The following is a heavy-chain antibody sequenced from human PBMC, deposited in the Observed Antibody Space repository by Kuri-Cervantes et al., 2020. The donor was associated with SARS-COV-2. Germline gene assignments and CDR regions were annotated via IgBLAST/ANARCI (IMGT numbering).Heavy chain of an antibody. D-gene: IGHD6-13*01. CDR3: ARDPSSSSWYYYYGMDV. CDR2: ITPFNGNT. J-gene: IGHJ6*02. CDR1: GYTFTYRY. Sequence: SVKVSCKASGYTFTYRYLHWVRQAPGQALEWMGWITPFNGNTNYAQKFQDRVTITRDRSMSTAYMELSSLRSEDTAMYYCARDPSSSSWYYYYGMDVWGQGTTVTVSS. V-gene: IGHV1-45*02.